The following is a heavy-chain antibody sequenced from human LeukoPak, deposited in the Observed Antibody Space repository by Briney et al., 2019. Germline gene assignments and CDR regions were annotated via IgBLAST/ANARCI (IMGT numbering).Heavy chain of an antibody. CDR3: ARAGVYFDAVGGGLDV. D-gene: IGHD3-22*01. Sequence: GGSLTLSCAASGFTFCWQWMNWVRQAPGKGLVWVSRISSDGRSTTYADSVKGRFTISRDNAKNTLYLPMNSLRVEDTAVYYCARAGVYFDAVGGGLDVWGHGTTVTVSS. J-gene: IGHJ6*02. V-gene: IGHV3-74*03. CDR2: ISSDGRST. CDR1: GFTFCWQW.